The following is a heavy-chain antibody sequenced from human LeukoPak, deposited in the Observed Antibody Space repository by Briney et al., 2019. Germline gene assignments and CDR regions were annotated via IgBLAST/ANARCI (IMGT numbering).Heavy chain of an antibody. CDR2: INTGNGNT. CDR3: ARVPLHDASGRYYPH. Sequence: PQASVRVSCKPSGYTFTNYGMHWVRQAPRQSLEWMGWINTGNGNTKSSQKFQDRVTLTRDTSASTAYMELNSLSSEDTAVYYCARVPLHDASGRYYPHWGQGTLVTVSS. D-gene: IGHD3-22*01. J-gene: IGHJ1*01. CDR1: GYTFTNYG. V-gene: IGHV1-3*04.